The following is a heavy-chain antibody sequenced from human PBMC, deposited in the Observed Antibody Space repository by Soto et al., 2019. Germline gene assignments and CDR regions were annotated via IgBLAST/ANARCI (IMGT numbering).Heavy chain of an antibody. CDR2: IDPSDSYT. V-gene: IGHV5-10-1*01. D-gene: IGHD3-22*01. CDR1: GYSFTSYW. CDR3: ARPDSSGYYYAFDI. Sequence: GESLKISCKGSGYSFTSYWISWVREIPGKGLEWMGRIDPSDSYTNYSPSFQGHVTISADKSISTAYLQWSSLKASDTAMYYCARPDSSGYYYAFDIWGQGTMVTVSS. J-gene: IGHJ3*02.